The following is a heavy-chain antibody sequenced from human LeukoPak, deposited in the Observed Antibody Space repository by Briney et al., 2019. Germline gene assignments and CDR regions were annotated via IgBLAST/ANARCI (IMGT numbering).Heavy chain of an antibody. D-gene: IGHD4-17*01. CDR3: ARGTRGAHYGDYRPDFDY. J-gene: IGHJ4*02. Sequence: GASVKVSCRASGYTFTSYDINWVRQATGQGLEWMGWMNPNSGNTGYAQKFQGRVTMTRNTSISTAYMELSSLRSEDTAVYYCARGTRGAHYGDYRPDFDYWGQGTLVTVSS. CDR2: MNPNSGNT. CDR1: GYTFTSYD. V-gene: IGHV1-8*01.